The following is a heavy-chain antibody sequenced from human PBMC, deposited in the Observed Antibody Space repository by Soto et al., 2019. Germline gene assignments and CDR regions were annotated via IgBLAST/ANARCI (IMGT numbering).Heavy chain of an antibody. D-gene: IGHD6-13*01. Sequence: PSETLSLTCSVSDDSINCDKYYWGWIRQPPGKGLEWIGYIYYSGSTYYNPSLKSRVTISVDTSKNQFSLKLSSVTAADTAVYYCARDYSRIAATSRRGMDVWGQGTTVTVSS. CDR2: IYYSGST. V-gene: IGHV4-31*03. CDR1: DDSINCDKYY. J-gene: IGHJ6*02. CDR3: ARDYSRIAATSRRGMDV.